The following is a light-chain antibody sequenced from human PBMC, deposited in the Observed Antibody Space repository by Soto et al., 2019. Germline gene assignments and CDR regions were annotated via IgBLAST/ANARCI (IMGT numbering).Light chain of an antibody. J-gene: IGKJ1*01. Sequence: EIVMTQYPATLSVSPGGRATLSCRASQSISDTLAWYQQKPGQAPRLLIFRASNKATGVPDRFSGSGSGTEFILTISGLEPEDSGIYHCHQHGGSPETFGQGTKVDI. V-gene: IGKV3-20*01. CDR3: HQHGGSPET. CDR2: RAS. CDR1: QSISDT.